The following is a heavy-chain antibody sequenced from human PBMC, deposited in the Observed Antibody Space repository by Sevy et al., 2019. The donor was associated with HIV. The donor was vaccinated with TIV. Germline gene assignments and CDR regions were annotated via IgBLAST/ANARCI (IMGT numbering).Heavy chain of an antibody. V-gene: IGHV3-30*04. CDR1: GFTFSSYA. J-gene: IGHJ4*02. Sequence: GGSLRLSCAASGFTFSSYAMYWVRQAPGKGLEWVAVISYDGRNKYYADSVKGRFTISRDNSKNTMYLQMNSLRAEDTAMYYCARGPLPIAAAGTYFDYWGQATLVTVSS. CDR2: ISYDGRNK. CDR3: ARGPLPIAAAGTYFDY. D-gene: IGHD6-13*01.